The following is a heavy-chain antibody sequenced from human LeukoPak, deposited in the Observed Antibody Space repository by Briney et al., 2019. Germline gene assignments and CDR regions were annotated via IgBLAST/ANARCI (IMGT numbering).Heavy chain of an antibody. Sequence: GGSLRLSCAASGFTFSSYAMIWVRQAPGKGLEYVSVISGSGGSTHYRDSVKGRFTISRDNSKNTLYLQMNSLRVEDTAVYYCAKTGYSGSDRFFDYWGQGILVTISS. CDR3: AKTGYSGSDRFFDY. CDR1: GFTFSSYA. CDR2: ISGSGGST. V-gene: IGHV3-23*01. D-gene: IGHD5-12*01. J-gene: IGHJ4*02.